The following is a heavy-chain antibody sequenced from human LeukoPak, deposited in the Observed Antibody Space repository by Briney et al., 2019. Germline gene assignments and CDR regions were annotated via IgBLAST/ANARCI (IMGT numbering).Heavy chain of an antibody. D-gene: IGHD3-10*01. J-gene: IGHJ6*02. CDR3: ARGPRRSGSYYSNYYYGMDV. CDR1: GGSISSYY. V-gene: IGHV4-59*12. CDR2: IYYSGST. Sequence: SETLSLTCTVSGGSISSYYWSWIRQPPGKGLEWIGYIYYSGSTNYNPSLKSRVTISVDTSKNQFSLKLSSVTAADTAVYYCARGPRRSGSYYSNYYYGMDVWGQGTTVTVFS.